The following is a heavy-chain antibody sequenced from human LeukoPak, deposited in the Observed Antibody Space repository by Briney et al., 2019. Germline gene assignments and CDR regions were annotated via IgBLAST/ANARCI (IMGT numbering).Heavy chain of an antibody. J-gene: IGHJ4*02. Sequence: GGSLRLSCAASGFTFSSYSRNWVRQAPGKGLEWASYISSSSSTIYYADSVKGRFTISRDNAKNSLYLQMNSLRDEDTAVYYCARDRPGYSSGWYSDYWGQGTLVTVSS. CDR2: ISSSSSTI. CDR1: GFTFSSYS. D-gene: IGHD6-13*01. CDR3: ARDRPGYSSGWYSDY. V-gene: IGHV3-48*02.